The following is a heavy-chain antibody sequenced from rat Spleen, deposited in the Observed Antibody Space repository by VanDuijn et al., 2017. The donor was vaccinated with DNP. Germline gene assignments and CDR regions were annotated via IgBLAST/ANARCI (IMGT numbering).Heavy chain of an antibody. J-gene: IGHJ4*01. CDR2: IWSGGST. V-gene: IGHV2-1*01. CDR1: GFSLTSNS. CDR3: ARSLATVAPTGAMDA. D-gene: IGHD1-3*01. Sequence: QVQLKESGPGLVQPSQTLSLTCTVSGFSLTSNSVHWVRQPPGKGLEWVGAIWSGGSTDYNSALKSRLSISRDTSKSQVFLKMNSVQSEDTAMYFCARSLATVAPTGAMDAWGQGISVTVSS.